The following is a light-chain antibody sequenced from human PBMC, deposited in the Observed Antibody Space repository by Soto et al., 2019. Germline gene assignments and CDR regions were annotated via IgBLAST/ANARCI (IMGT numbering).Light chain of an antibody. CDR3: QQYYSYPLT. J-gene: IGKJ4*01. CDR2: AAY. V-gene: IGKV1-8*01. Sequence: AIRMTQSPSSLSASTGDRVTITCLASQGISSYLAWYQQKPGKAPKLLIYAAYTLQSGVPSRFSGSGSGTDFTLTISCLQSEDFATYYCQQYYSYPLTFGGGNKVEIK. CDR1: QGISSY.